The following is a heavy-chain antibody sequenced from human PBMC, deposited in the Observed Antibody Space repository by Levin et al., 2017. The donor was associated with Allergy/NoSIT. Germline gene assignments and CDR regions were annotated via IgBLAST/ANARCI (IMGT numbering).Heavy chain of an antibody. CDR1: GYTFTSYD. CDR3: ARVMVTGGYYDSSGDDAFDI. V-gene: IGHV1-8*01. J-gene: IGHJ3*02. Sequence: GASVKVSCKASGYTFTSYDINWVRQATGQGLEWMGWMNPNSGNTGYAQKFQGRVTMTRNTSISTAYMELSSLRPEDTAVYYCARVMVTGGYYDSSGDDAFDIWGQGTMVTVSS. D-gene: IGHD3-22*01. CDR2: MNPNSGNT.